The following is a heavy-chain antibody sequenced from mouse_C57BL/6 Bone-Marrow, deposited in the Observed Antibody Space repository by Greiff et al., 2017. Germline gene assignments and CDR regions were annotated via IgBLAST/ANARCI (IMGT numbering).Heavy chain of an antibody. CDR2: IHPNSGST. Sequence: QVQLQQPGAELVKPGASVKLSCKASGYTFTSYWMHWVKQRPGQGLEWIGMIHPNSGSTNYNEKFKSKATLTVDKSSSTAYMQLSSLTSEDYAVYYCAREGSSSYFDVWGTGTTVTVSS. CDR3: AREGSSSYFDV. V-gene: IGHV1-64*01. CDR1: GYTFTSYW. D-gene: IGHD1-1*01. J-gene: IGHJ1*03.